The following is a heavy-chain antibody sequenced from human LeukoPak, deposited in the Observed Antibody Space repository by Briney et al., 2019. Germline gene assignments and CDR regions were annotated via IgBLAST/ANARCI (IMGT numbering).Heavy chain of an antibody. CDR1: GFTFSSYS. V-gene: IGHV3-21*01. CDR3: ARDLRQLVRLYYFDY. J-gene: IGHJ4*02. CDR2: ISSSSSYI. Sequence: GGPLSLSCAASGFTFSSYSMNWVRQAPGKGLEWVSSISSSSSYIYYADSVKGRFTISRDNAKNSLYLQMNSLRAEDTAVYYCARDLRQLVRLYYFDYWGQGTLVTVSS. D-gene: IGHD6-6*01.